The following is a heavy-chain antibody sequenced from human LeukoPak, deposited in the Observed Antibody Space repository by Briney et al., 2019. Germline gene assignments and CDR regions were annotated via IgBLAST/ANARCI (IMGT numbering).Heavy chain of an antibody. D-gene: IGHD2-15*01. CDR3: ARQADNNWFDS. Sequence: GASVKVSCKDSGYSFTDYYLHWVRQAPGQGLEWMGWINPKSGVTKYVQKFQGRVTMTRDSSISTAYMELSRLRSDDSAVFYCARQADNNWFDSWGQETGVTVSS. J-gene: IGHJ5*01. CDR1: GYSFTDYY. V-gene: IGHV1-2*02. CDR2: INPKSGVT.